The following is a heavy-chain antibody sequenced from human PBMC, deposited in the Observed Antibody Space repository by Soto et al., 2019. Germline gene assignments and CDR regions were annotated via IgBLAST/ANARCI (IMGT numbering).Heavy chain of an antibody. CDR2: ISAGRST. CDR1: GFTFSNYA. CDR3: TKVRGYPL. V-gene: IGHV3-23*01. D-gene: IGHD5-18*01. Sequence: EVQVLESGGDLVQPGGSLRLSCAASGFTFSNYAMNWVRQAPGNGPEWVSGISAGRSTYYADSVKGRFTISRDNSKSTLFLQMDSLRAEYTSLYYCTKVRGYPLWGKGTTVTVSS. J-gene: IGHJ6*04.